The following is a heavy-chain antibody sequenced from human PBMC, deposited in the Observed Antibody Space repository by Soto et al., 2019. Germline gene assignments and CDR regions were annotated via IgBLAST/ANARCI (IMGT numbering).Heavy chain of an antibody. Sequence: QVQLQESGPGLVKPSETLSLTCTVSGGSINYYYWSWMRQSPGKGLEWIGYIYYDGITDYNPSLRSRATISVDTSKNQFSMNLRSVTAAETALYYCARWNEGLDYWGQGALVTVSS. V-gene: IGHV4-59*01. J-gene: IGHJ4*02. D-gene: IGHD1-1*01. CDR1: GGSINYYY. CDR3: ARWNEGLDY. CDR2: IYYDGIT.